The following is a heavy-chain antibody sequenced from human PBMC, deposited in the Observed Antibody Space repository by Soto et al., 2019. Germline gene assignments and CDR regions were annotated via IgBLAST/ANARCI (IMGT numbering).Heavy chain of an antibody. D-gene: IGHD4-17*01. CDR1: GGSISSGGYY. J-gene: IGHJ6*02. CDR2: IYYSGST. Sequence: QVQLQESGPGLVKPSQTLSLTCTVSGGSISSGGYYWSWIRQHPGKGLEWIGYIYYSGSTYYNPSLKSRVTRSVDTYKNQFALKLSSVTAADTAVYYCARFLSGDHVPYGMDVWGQGTTVTVSS. CDR3: ARFLSGDHVPYGMDV. V-gene: IGHV4-31*03.